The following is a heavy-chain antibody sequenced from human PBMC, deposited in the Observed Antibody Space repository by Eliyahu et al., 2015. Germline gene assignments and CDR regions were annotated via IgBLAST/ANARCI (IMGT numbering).Heavy chain of an antibody. J-gene: IGHJ3*02. Sequence: QVQLVQSGAEVKKPGSSVKVSCKASGGTFASYAISWVRQAPGQGLEWMGRIIPILGIANYAQKFQGRVTITADKSTSTAYMELSSLRSEDTAVYYCARDLVANLYAFDIWGQGTMVTVSS. D-gene: IGHD2-21*01. CDR3: ARDLVANLYAFDI. CDR2: IIPILGIA. V-gene: IGHV1-69*04. CDR1: GGTFASYA.